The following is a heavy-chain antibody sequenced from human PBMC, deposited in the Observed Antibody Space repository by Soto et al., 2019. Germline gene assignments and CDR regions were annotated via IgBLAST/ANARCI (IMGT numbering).Heavy chain of an antibody. D-gene: IGHD2-21*02. CDR3: AKIVGHCGGDCYFYFDY. V-gene: IGHV3-23*01. CDR2: ISSSGNIT. J-gene: IGHJ4*02. Sequence: PGGSLRLPCVTSGFTFSNYAMNWVRQVPGKGLEWVSTISSSGNITYYADSVKGRFTISRNNSRDTLYLQLNSLRAEDTALYYWAKIVGHCGGDCYFYFDYWGQGPLVTVSS. CDR1: GFTFSNYA.